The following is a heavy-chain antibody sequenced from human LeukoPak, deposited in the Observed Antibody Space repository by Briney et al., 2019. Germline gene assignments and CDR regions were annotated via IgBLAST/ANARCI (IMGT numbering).Heavy chain of an antibody. Sequence: GGSLRLSCAASGFTFSDYYMSWIRQAPGKGLVWVSRINSDGSSPSYADSVKGRFTISRDNAKNTLYLQMNSLRAEDTAVYYCARGGYYRYDAFDIWGQGTMVTVSS. D-gene: IGHD3-22*01. CDR2: INSDGSSP. CDR1: GFTFSDYY. J-gene: IGHJ3*02. CDR3: ARGGYYRYDAFDI. V-gene: IGHV3-74*01.